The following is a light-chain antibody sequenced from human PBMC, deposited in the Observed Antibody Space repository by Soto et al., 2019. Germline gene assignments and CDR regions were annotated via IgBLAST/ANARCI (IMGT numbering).Light chain of an antibody. CDR1: QNIWRL. CDR2: DAS. J-gene: IGKJ5*01. Sequence: DIQMTQSPSSVSASVGDRVTITCRASQNIWRLLAWYQQKPGKAPELLIYDASSLQSGVPSRFSGSGSGTDFTLTISSLQPEDFATYYCQQANSFPSTFGQGTRLEIK. V-gene: IGKV1-12*01. CDR3: QQANSFPST.